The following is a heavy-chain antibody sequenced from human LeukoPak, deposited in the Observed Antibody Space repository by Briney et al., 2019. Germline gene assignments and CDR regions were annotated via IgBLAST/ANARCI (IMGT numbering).Heavy chain of an antibody. CDR1: VGSMSSGCYY. Sequence: KTSQTLSLTCTVSVGSMSSGCYYWSWIRQNPGTGLEWIGYIYCSGSTYYNPSLKSRVTISVDTSKNQFSLKLSSVTAADTAVYYCARASSYYDSSGYRDGWFDPWGQGTLVTVSS. CDR3: ARASSYYDSSGYRDGWFDP. J-gene: IGHJ5*02. V-gene: IGHV4-31*03. CDR2: IYCSGST. D-gene: IGHD3-22*01.